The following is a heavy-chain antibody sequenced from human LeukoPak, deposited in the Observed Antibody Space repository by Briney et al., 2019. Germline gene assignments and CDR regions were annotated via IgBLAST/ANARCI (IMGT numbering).Heavy chain of an antibody. Sequence: SVNVSCTASGFTFTSSAVQWVRQARGQRLEWIGWIVVGSGNTNYAQKFQERVTITRDMSTSTAYMELSSLRSEDTAVYYCAAHRITMIVGMYYFDYWGQGTLVTVSS. CDR3: AAHRITMIVGMYYFDY. V-gene: IGHV1-58*01. J-gene: IGHJ4*02. CDR2: IVVGSGNT. CDR1: GFTFTSSA. D-gene: IGHD3-22*01.